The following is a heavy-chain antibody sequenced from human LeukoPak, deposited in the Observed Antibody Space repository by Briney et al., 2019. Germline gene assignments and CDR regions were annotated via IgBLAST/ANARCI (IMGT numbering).Heavy chain of an antibody. Sequence: PGKSLRLSCAASGFTVISNYMSWVRQAPGKGLECVSVIHDGGITYYADSVKGRFTISRDNSKNTLYLQMNSLRAEGTAVYYCAKDSTGVYDSSGYYPFDYWGQGTLVTVSS. CDR3: AKDSTGVYDSSGYYPFDY. CDR1: GFTVISNY. J-gene: IGHJ4*02. CDR2: IHDGGIT. V-gene: IGHV3-53*01. D-gene: IGHD3-22*01.